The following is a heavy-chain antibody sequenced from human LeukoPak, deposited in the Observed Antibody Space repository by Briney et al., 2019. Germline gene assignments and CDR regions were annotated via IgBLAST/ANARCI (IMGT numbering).Heavy chain of an antibody. CDR1: GGSISSGGYY. J-gene: IGHJ5*02. V-gene: IGHV4-31*03. Sequence: SETLSLTCTVSGGSISSGGYYWSWLRQHPGKGLEWIGYIYHSGSTYYNPSLKSRVTISVDTSKNQFSLKLSSVTAADTAVYYCARDKSGRFDPWGQGTLVTVSS. CDR3: ARDKSGRFDP. CDR2: IYHSGST.